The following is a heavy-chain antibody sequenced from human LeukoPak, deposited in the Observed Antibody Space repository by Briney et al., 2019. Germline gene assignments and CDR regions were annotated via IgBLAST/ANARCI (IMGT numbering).Heavy chain of an antibody. J-gene: IGHJ4*02. V-gene: IGHV4-34*01. CDR2: INHCEGA. CDR1: SGSFSGYY. Sequence: SETLSLTCSVYSGSFSGYYWRWLRQPAGKGLEWMGGINHCEGANYHPSLKSRVTMSLDTSKIQFALKLSSVTAADTAVYSCARGHTRITMLRGSRSAYYFDYWGQGTLVTVSS. D-gene: IGHD3-10*01. CDR3: ARGHTRITMLRGSRSAYYFDY.